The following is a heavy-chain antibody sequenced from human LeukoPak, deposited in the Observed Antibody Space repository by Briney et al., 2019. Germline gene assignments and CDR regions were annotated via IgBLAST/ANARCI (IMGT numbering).Heavy chain of an antibody. D-gene: IGHD1-14*01. CDR3: ARDPHHGSLDI. J-gene: IGHJ3*02. CDR1: GFTFSTSW. V-gene: IGHV3-7*01. CDR2: INQDGSKN. Sequence: GGSLTLSSTASGFTFSTSWMTWARQAPGKGLEWVALINQDGSKNNYVDSVKGRFIISRDNAKSSLFLQMNSLRAEDTALYYCARDPHHGSLDIWGQGTMVTVSS.